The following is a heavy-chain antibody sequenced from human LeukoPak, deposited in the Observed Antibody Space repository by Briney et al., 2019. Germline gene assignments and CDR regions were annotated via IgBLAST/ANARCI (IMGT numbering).Heavy chain of an antibody. V-gene: IGHV3-30*02. Sequence: PGGSLRLSCAASGFTFLSYGMHWVRQAPGKGLEWVAFIRYDGSNKYYADSVKGRFTISRDNSKNTLYLQMNSLRAEDTAVYYCAKGWGIFFPDAFDIWGQGTMVTVSS. CDR3: AKGWGIFFPDAFDI. CDR2: IRYDGSNK. CDR1: GFTFLSYG. J-gene: IGHJ3*02. D-gene: IGHD2-21*01.